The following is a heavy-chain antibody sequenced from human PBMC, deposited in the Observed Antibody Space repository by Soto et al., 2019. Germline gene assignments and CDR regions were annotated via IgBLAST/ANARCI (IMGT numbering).Heavy chain of an antibody. V-gene: IGHV1-3*01. J-gene: IGHJ4*02. Sequence: QVPLVQSGAEVKKPGASVKVSCKASGYTFTSYAMHWVRQAPGQRLEWMGWINAGNGNTKYSQKFQGRVTITRDTSASTAYMELSSLRSEDTAVYYCARVEGPTRVFDYWGQGTLVTVSS. CDR2: INAGNGNT. CDR3: ARVEGPTRVFDY. CDR1: GYTFTSYA. D-gene: IGHD1-26*01.